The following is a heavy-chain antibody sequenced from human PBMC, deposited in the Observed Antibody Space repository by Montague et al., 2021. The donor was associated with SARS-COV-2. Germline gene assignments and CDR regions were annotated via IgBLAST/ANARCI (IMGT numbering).Heavy chain of an antibody. CDR1: GFSPSTPNVG. V-gene: IGHV2-5*01. J-gene: IGHJ4*02. CDR2: IYLNDEK. CDR3: AHLIRYYDIFTGIPFDY. Sequence: PALVKPTQTLTLTCTFSGFSPSTPNVGVGWIRQPPGKALEWVAVIYLNDEKRYSPSLRNRLTITEDTAKNQVVLSLTYVDPVDTATYYCAHLIRYYDIFTGIPFDYWGQGSQVTVSS. D-gene: IGHD3-9*01.